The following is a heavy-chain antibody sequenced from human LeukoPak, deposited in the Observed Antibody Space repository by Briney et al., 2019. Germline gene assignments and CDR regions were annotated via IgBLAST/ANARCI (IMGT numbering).Heavy chain of an antibody. J-gene: IGHJ5*02. CDR2: ISAYNGNT. D-gene: IGHD2-2*01. V-gene: IGHV1-18*01. CDR1: GYTFTSYG. CDR3: ARSSRYQLLYWFDP. Sequence: ASVKVSCKASGYTFTSYGISWVRQVPGQGLEWMGWISAYNGNTNYAQKLQGRVTMTTDTSTSTAYMELRSLRSDDTAVYYCARSSRYQLLYWFDPWGQGTLVTVSS.